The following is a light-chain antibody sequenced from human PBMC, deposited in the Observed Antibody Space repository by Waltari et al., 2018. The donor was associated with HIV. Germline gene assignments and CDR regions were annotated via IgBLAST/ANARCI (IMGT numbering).Light chain of an antibody. CDR2: KDN. CDR3: QSADSSGTS. V-gene: IGLV3-25*03. J-gene: IGLJ2*01. CDR1: TLPKKL. Sequence: SDEVTQNPSVSVSPEQTARITCSGETLPKKLVYWYQQQPGQAPVVGIYKDNERPSGIPERFSGSSSGTRATLTISGVQAEDEADYYCQSADSSGTSFGGGTKLTVL.